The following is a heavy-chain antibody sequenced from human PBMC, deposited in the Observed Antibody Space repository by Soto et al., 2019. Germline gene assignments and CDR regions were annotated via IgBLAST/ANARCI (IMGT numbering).Heavy chain of an antibody. D-gene: IGHD3-9*01. CDR2: IYWDDDR. J-gene: IGHJ4*02. CDR3: AHRQRIIRYFDIGYLDS. CDR1: GFSFISSGEG. V-gene: IGHV2-5*02. Sequence: QITLKESGPTLLKPTHTLTLTCTFSGFSFISSGEGVGWLRPPPGKALEWLAPIYWDDDRRYNPSLENRLTITADNATSKQQVFLTLTGVDPADTATYCCAHRQRIIRYFDIGYLDSWGQGAPVTVSS.